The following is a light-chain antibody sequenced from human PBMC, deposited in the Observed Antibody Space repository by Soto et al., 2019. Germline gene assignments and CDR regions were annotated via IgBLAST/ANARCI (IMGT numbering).Light chain of an antibody. CDR3: LQTYQSPPP. Sequence: DIQMTQSPSSLSASVGDRVTISCRASQAISTSLNWYQQKPGKAPKLLIYAASSLQTGVPSRFTGSGSATYFALTISSLHPEDLAPYDCLQTYQSPPPFGQGTKVYIK. J-gene: IGKJ2*01. V-gene: IGKV1-39*01. CDR2: AAS. CDR1: QAISTS.